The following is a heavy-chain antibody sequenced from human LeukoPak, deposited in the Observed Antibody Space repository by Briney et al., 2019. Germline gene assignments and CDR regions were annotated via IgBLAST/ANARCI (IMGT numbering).Heavy chain of an antibody. J-gene: IGHJ4*02. CDR2: ITSGGDYI. CDR1: GFIFSSYE. CDR3: ARGHYDVLAASYKWTPDY. Sequence: PGGSLRLSCAASGFIFSSYEMNWVRQAPGKGLEWVSSITSGGDYIYYADSVKGRFTTSRDNAKNSLSLQLNSLRVEDTAVYYCARGHYDVLAASYKWTPDYWGQGTLVTVSS. D-gene: IGHD3-9*01. V-gene: IGHV3-21*01.